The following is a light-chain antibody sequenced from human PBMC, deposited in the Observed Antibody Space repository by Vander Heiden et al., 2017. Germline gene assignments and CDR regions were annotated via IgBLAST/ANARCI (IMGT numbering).Light chain of an antibody. CDR2: WAS. J-gene: IGKJ4*01. CDR1: QSVLYSSNNKNY. Sequence: DILIAPSPDPLAVSLGERATINCKSSQSVLYSSNNKNYLAWYQQKPGQPPKLLIYWASTRESGVPDRFSGSGSGTDFTLTISSLQAEDVAVYYCQQYYSTPLTFGGGTKVEIK. V-gene: IGKV4-1*01. CDR3: QQYYSTPLT.